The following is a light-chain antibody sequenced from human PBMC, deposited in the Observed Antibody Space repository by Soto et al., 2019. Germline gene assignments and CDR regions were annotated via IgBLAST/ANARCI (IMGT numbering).Light chain of an antibody. Sequence: EIVVTQSPGTLSLSPGERATLSCRASQSVSSSYLVWQQQKPGQAPRLLIYAASRRATGIPDRFSGSGSEKDFALTISRLEPEDVAVYYCQQYGSSQWTFGQGTKVDIK. V-gene: IGKV3-20*01. CDR2: AAS. CDR3: QQYGSSQWT. J-gene: IGKJ1*01. CDR1: QSVSSSY.